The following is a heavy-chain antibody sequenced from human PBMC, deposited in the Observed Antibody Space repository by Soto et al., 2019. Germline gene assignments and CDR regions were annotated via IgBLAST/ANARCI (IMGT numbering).Heavy chain of an antibody. J-gene: IGHJ5*02. CDR2: IYWNDDK. CDR1: GSSLSTDAVG. Sequence: SGPTLVNPTQTLTLTCTFSGSSLSTDAVGVGWIRQPPGKALEWLGLIYWNDDKPYSPSLNSRLTITKDTSKNQVVLTVTNMDPADTATYYCAHTKYDILTGHNWFGPWGQGTLVTVYS. CDR3: AHTKYDILTGHNWFGP. D-gene: IGHD3-9*01. V-gene: IGHV2-5*01.